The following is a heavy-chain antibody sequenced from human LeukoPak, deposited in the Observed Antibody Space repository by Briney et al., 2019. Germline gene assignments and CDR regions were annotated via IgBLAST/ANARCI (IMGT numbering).Heavy chain of an antibody. J-gene: IGHJ6*02. CDR2: IYTSGST. CDR1: GGSISSYY. Sequence: LETLSLTCTVSGGSISSYYWSWIRQPAGKGLEWIGRIYTSGSTNYNPSLKSRVTISVDTSKNQLSLKLSSVTAADTAVYYCARVTIFGVVIIRDYYYGMDVWGQGTTVTVSS. CDR3: ARVTIFGVVIIRDYYYGMDV. V-gene: IGHV4-4*07. D-gene: IGHD3-3*01.